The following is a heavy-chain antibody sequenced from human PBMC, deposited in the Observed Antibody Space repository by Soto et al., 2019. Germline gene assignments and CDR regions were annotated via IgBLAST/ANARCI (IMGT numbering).Heavy chain of an antibody. CDR1: GFSFCGHA. CDR3: TRSKRSYYYYMDG. Sequence: PGGSRRPPCAAPGFSFCGHAMSWFRQAPGKGPEWVGFIRIKGHGGTTEYAASVTGRITISRHDSKSIAYLQMNSLKTEDTAVYYCTRSKRSYYYYMDGWGTGTTVTVSS. CDR2: IRIKGHGGTT. J-gene: IGHJ6*03. V-gene: IGHV3-49*03.